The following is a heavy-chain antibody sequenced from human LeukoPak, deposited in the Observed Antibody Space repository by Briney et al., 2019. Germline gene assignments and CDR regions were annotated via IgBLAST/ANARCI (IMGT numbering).Heavy chain of an antibody. Sequence: ASVTVSFKASGYTFTIYAMNWVRQAPGQGREWMGWINTNTGNPTYAQGFPGRIVFSLDTSVSTAYLQISSLKAEDTAVYYCAGRIAAAGMGWFDPWGQGTLVTVSS. CDR3: AGRIAAAGMGWFDP. J-gene: IGHJ5*02. CDR2: INTNTGNP. D-gene: IGHD6-13*01. V-gene: IGHV7-4-1*02. CDR1: GYTFTIYA.